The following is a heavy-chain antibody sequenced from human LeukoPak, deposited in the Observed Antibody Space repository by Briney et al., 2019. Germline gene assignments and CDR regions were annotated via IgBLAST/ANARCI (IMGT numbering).Heavy chain of an antibody. J-gene: IGHJ4*02. D-gene: IGHD2-2*01. CDR1: GGSISSYY. Sequence: SETLSLTSTVSGGSISSYYWSWIRQPPGKGLEWIGYIYYSGSTNYNPSLKSRVTISVDTSKNQFSLKLSSVTAADTAVYYCARVKVVPAAMYDYWGQGTLVTVSS. V-gene: IGHV4-59*01. CDR2: IYYSGST. CDR3: ARVKVVPAAMYDY.